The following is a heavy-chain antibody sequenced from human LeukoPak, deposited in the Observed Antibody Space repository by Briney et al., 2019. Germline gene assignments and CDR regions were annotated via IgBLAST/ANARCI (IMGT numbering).Heavy chain of an antibody. V-gene: IGHV1-69*04. D-gene: IGHD3-10*01. CDR1: GGTFSSYA. CDR2: IIPILGIA. Sequence: ASVKVSCKASGGTFSSYAISWVRQAPGQGLEWMGRIIPILGIANYAQKFQSRVTITADKSTSTAYMELSSLRSEDTAVYYCARDPHDSSKDYYGSGSRNWFDPWGQGTLVTVSS. CDR3: ARDPHDSSKDYYGSGSRNWFDP. J-gene: IGHJ5*02.